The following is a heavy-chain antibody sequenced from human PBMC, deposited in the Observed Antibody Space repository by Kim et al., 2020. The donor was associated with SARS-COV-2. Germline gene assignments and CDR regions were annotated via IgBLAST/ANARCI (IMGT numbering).Heavy chain of an antibody. CDR2: ISSNGGST. J-gene: IGHJ5*02. D-gene: IGHD4-17*01. CDR3: VKDLSYGKDWFDP. V-gene: IGHV3-64D*09. Sequence: GGSLRLSCSASGFTFSSYAMHWVRQAPGKGLEYVSAISSNGGSTYYADSVKGRFTISRDNSKNTLYLQMSSLRAEDTAVYYCVKDLSYGKDWFDPWGQGTLVTVSS. CDR1: GFTFSSYA.